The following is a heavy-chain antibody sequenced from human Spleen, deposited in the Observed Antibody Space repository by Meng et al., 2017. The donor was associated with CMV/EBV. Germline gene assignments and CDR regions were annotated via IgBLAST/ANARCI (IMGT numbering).Heavy chain of an antibody. V-gene: IGHV3-21*01. Sequence: AVAGFTFSNACMNWGRQSPGQGLEWVSSISSSSSYIYYADSVKGRFTISRDNAKNSLYLQMNSLRAEDTAVYYCARVGSYGGDFDYWGQGTLVTVSS. CDR3: ARVGSYGGDFDY. D-gene: IGHD4-23*01. CDR2: ISSSSSYI. J-gene: IGHJ4*02. CDR1: GFTFSNAC.